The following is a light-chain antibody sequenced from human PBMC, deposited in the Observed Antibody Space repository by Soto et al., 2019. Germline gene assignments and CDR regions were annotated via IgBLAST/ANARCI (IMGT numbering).Light chain of an antibody. V-gene: IGKV1-5*03. Sequence: DIQMTQSPSTLSASVGDRVTITCRASQSISGWLAWCQQKPGQAPKLLIYQTSNLEGGVPSRFSGSGSGTEFTLTISSLQPEDFATYYCQQYNSYLYTFGQGTKLEIK. CDR1: QSISGW. J-gene: IGKJ2*01. CDR2: QTS. CDR3: QQYNSYLYT.